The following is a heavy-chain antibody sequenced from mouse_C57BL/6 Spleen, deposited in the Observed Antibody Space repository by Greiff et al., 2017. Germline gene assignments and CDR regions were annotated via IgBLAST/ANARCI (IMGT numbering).Heavy chain of an antibody. CDR3: ARHYYGSSYEYFDV. V-gene: IGHV1-52*01. Sequence: QVQLQQSGAELVRPGSSVKLSCKASGYTFTSYWMHWVKQRPIQGLEWIGNIDPSDSETHYNQKFKDKATLTVDKSSSTAYMQLSSLTSEDSAVYYCARHYYGSSYEYFDVWGTGTTVTVSS. CDR1: GYTFTSYW. CDR2: IDPSDSET. J-gene: IGHJ1*03. D-gene: IGHD1-1*01.